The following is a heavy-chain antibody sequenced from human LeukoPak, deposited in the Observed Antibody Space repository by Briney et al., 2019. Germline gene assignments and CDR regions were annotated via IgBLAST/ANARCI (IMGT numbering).Heavy chain of an antibody. Sequence: SETLSLTCTVSCGSISSYYWSWIRQPPGKGLEWIGYIYYSGSTNYNPSLKSRVTISVDTSKNQFSLKLSSVTAADTAVYYCARQSYYDSSGYYDSLYYYDMDVWGKGTTVTVSS. CDR2: IYYSGST. V-gene: IGHV4-59*08. CDR3: ARQSYYDSSGYYDSLYYYDMDV. J-gene: IGHJ6*03. D-gene: IGHD3-22*01. CDR1: CGSISSYY.